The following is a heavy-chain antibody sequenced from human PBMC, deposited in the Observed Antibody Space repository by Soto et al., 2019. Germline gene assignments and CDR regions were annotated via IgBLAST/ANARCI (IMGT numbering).Heavy chain of an antibody. CDR3: TTHTKRRYYYYGMDV. CDR2: IKSKTDGGTT. CDR1: GFTFSNAW. Sequence: PGGSLTLSFPASGFTFSNAWISWVRPAPGKGLEWVGRIKSKTDGGTTDYAAPVKGRFTISRDDSKNTLYLQMNSLKTEDTAVYYCTTHTKRRYYYYGMDVWGQGTTVTVS. V-gene: IGHV3-15*01. J-gene: IGHJ6*02.